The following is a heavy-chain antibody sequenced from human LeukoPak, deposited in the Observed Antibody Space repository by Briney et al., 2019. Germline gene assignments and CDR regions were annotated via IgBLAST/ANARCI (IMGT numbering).Heavy chain of an antibody. Sequence: GRSLRLSCAASGFTFSNYGMHWVRQAPGKGLEWVAVIWYDGSNKYYADSVKGRFTLSRDNSKNTLFLQMNSLRPEDTAVYFCARDLTQLALFDYWGQGALVTVSS. CDR3: ARDLTQLALFDY. J-gene: IGHJ4*02. CDR2: IWYDGSNK. V-gene: IGHV3-33*01. CDR1: GFTFSNYG. D-gene: IGHD6-13*01.